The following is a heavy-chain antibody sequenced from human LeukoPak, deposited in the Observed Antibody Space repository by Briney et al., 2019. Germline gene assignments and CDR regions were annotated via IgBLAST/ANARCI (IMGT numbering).Heavy chain of an antibody. D-gene: IGHD5-18*01. CDR2: ISYDGSNK. Sequence: TGRSLRLSCAASGFTFSSYAMHWVRQAPGKGLEWVAVISYDGSNKYYADSVKGRFTISRDNSKNTLYLQMNSLRAEDTAVYYCARGVRGYSYGIDYWGQGTLVTVSS. V-gene: IGHV3-30-3*01. CDR1: GFTFSSYA. J-gene: IGHJ4*02. CDR3: ARGVRGYSYGIDY.